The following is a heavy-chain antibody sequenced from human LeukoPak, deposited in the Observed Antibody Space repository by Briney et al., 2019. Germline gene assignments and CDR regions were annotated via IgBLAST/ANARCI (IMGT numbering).Heavy chain of an antibody. V-gene: IGHV3-30*02. CDR2: IWFDGSNK. CDR3: TKGPYAGGPDH. Sequence: GGSLRLPCAASGFTFSSYGLHWVRQAPGKGLEWVAFIWFDGSNKYYADSVKGRFAISRDNSKNTLYLQMNSLRAEDTAIYFCTKGPYAGGPDHWGLGTLVTVSS. D-gene: IGHD3-10*01. CDR1: GFTFSSYG. J-gene: IGHJ4*02.